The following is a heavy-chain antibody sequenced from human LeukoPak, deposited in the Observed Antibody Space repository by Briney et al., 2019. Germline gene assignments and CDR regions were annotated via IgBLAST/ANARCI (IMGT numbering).Heavy chain of an antibody. V-gene: IGHV3-23*01. CDR1: GFTFSSYA. CDR3: ARVQRGIAVALDY. D-gene: IGHD6-19*01. CDR2: ISGSGGST. J-gene: IGHJ4*02. Sequence: PGGSLRLSCAASGFTFSSYAMSWVRQAPGKGLEWVSAISGSGGSTYYADSVNGRFTISRDNAKNSLYLQMNSLRAEDTAVYYCARVQRGIAVALDYWGQGTLATVSS.